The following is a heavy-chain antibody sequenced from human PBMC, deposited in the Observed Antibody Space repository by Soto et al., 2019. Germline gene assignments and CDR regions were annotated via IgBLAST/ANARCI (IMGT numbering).Heavy chain of an antibody. Sequence: ASVKVSCKASGGTFSSYAISWVRQAPGQGLEWMGGIIPIFGTANYAQKFQGRVTITADESTSKAYMELSSLRSEDTAVYYCAREGGSGKNYYGMDVWGQGTTVTVSS. J-gene: IGHJ6*02. D-gene: IGHD3-10*01. CDR2: IIPIFGTA. CDR1: GGTFSSYA. V-gene: IGHV1-69*13. CDR3: AREGGSGKNYYGMDV.